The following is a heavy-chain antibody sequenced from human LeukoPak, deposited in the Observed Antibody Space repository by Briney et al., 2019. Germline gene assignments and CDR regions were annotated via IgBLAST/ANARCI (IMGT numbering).Heavy chain of an antibody. CDR1: GFIFSSYW. Sequence: GGSLRLSCAASGFIFSSYWMHWVRQVPGKGLEWVSRIKSDGRSTTYADSVKGRFSISRDNAKNTVYLQMNSLRADDTAVYYCARGRVTSNYYYFYHMDLWGKGTTVTVSS. J-gene: IGHJ6*03. CDR3: ARGRVTSNYYYFYHMDL. V-gene: IGHV3-74*01. CDR2: IKSDGRST. D-gene: IGHD4-17*01.